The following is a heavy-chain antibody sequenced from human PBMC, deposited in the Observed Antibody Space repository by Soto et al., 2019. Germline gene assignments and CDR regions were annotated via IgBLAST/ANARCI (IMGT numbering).Heavy chain of an antibody. D-gene: IGHD3-16*02. CDR2: ISSSSSTI. J-gene: IGHJ6*02. V-gene: IGHV3-48*01. CDR1: GFTFSSYS. Sequence: GGSLRLSCAASGFTFSSYSMNWVRQAPGKGLEWVSYISSSSSTIYYADSVKGRFTISRDNAKNSLYLQMNSLRAEDTAVYYCAKDAQFTFGGVIVIPVNYYYGMDVWGQGTTVTVSS. CDR3: AKDAQFTFGGVIVIPVNYYYGMDV.